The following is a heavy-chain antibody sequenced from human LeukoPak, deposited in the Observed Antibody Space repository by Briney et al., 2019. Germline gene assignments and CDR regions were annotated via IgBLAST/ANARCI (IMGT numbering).Heavy chain of an antibody. V-gene: IGHV3-43D*03. CDR2: ISWDGGST. D-gene: IGHD5-18*01. CDR3: AKGLTASYYYMDV. CDR1: GFTFDDYA. Sequence: GGSLRLSCAASGFTFDDYAMHWVRQAPGKGLEWVSLISWDGGSTYYADSVKGRFTISRDNSKNSLYLRMNSLRAEDTALYYCAKGLTASYYYMDVWGKGTTVTVSS. J-gene: IGHJ6*03.